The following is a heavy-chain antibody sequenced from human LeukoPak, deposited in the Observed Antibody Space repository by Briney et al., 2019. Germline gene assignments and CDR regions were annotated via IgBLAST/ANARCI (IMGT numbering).Heavy chain of an antibody. D-gene: IGHD6-19*01. J-gene: IGHJ4*02. CDR2: ITGNGGTT. CDR3: AKDLSSGSRRAY. CDR1: GFTFRSYG. V-gene: IGHV3-23*01. Sequence: PGGTLRLSCAASGFTFRSYGMSWVRQAPGRGLEWVSAITGNGGTTYYADSVQGRFTISRDNSKNTLYLQMNSLRAEDTGVYYCAKDLSSGSRRAYWGQGTLVTVSS.